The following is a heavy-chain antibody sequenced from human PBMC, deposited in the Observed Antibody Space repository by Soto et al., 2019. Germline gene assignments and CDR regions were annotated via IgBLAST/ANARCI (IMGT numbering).Heavy chain of an antibody. J-gene: IGHJ4*02. CDR3: AGSGWYYGSGSYY. CDR1: GRSISTYY. V-gene: IGHV4-59*01. CDR2: IYYSGST. D-gene: IGHD3-10*01. Sequence: SETLSLTCTVSGRSISTYYWSWIRQPPGKGLEWIGYIYYSGSTNYNPSLKSRVTISVDTSKNQFSLKLSSVTAADTAVYYCAGSGWYYGSGSYYWGQGTLVTVS.